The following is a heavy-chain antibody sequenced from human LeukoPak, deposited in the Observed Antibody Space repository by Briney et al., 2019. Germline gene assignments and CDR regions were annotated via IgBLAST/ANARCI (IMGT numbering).Heavy chain of an antibody. D-gene: IGHD1-7*01. V-gene: IGHV4-59*02. CDR2: IYYSGST. Sequence: SETLSLTRTVSGGSVSSYYWSWIRQPPGKGLEWIGYIYYSGSTNYNPSLKSRVTISVDTSKNQFSLKLSSVTAADTAVYHCARDNWNYGSSMDVWGQGTTVTVSS. CDR1: GGSVSSYY. J-gene: IGHJ6*02. CDR3: ARDNWNYGSSMDV.